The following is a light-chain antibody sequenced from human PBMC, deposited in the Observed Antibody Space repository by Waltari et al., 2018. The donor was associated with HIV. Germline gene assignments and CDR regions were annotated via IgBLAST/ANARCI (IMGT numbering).Light chain of an antibody. CDR1: NIGSKS. CDR2: HDT. Sequence: SYVLTQPPSVSVAPGKTARITCGGENIGSKSVNWYQKQPGQAPVMVIYHDTDRPSEIPDRFSGSNSEDTATLTIRRVEAGDEADYFCQVWDTNTDQYVIFGGGTNLAV. V-gene: IGLV3-21*01. CDR3: QVWDTNTDQYVI. J-gene: IGLJ2*01.